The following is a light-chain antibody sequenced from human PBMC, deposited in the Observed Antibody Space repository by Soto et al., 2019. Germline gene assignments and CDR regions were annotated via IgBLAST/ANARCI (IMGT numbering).Light chain of an antibody. CDR3: QKYNSAPLT. V-gene: IGKV1-27*01. CDR2: AEY. CDR1: QGIGAY. J-gene: IGKJ4*01. Sequence: DIPMTQSPSSLSASLGDRVTITCRASQGIGAYLAWFQQKPGNVPKLLICAEYTLQSGLPSRFSGSGSGTDFTLTIRRLQPEDVATYYCQKYNSAPLTYGGGNKVEIK.